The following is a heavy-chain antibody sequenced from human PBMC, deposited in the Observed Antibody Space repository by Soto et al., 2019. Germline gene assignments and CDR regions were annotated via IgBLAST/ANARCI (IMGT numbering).Heavy chain of an antibody. CDR1: GGSISSYY. CDR2: IYYSGST. V-gene: IGHV4-59*08. Sequence: PSETLSLTCTVSGGSISSYYWSWIRQPPGKGLEWIGYIYYSGSTNYNPSLKSRVTISVDTSKNQFSLKLSSVTAADTAVYYCARARGARYFDYWGQGTLATVSS. CDR3: ARARGARYFDY. J-gene: IGHJ4*02. D-gene: IGHD2-15*01.